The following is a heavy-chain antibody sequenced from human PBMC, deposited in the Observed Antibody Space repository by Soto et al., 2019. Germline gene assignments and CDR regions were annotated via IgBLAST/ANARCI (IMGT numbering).Heavy chain of an antibody. V-gene: IGHV1-18*01. CDR2: FRAYNGNT. CDR1: GYTFTSYG. D-gene: IGHD2-2*01. Sequence: GASVKVCCNASGYTFTSYGISWVRQAPGQGLERMGWFRAYNGNTNYAQKLQGRVTMTTDTSTSTAYMELRRLRSDDTAEYYCVRVCVTGYWSSTSCNYYYYYGRDVWCEVSTVTNSS. J-gene: IGHJ6*04. CDR3: VRVCVTGYWSSTSCNYYYYYGRDV.